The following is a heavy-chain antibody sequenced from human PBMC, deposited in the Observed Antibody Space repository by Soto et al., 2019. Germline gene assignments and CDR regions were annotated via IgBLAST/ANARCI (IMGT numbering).Heavy chain of an antibody. CDR1: GFTFSSYA. V-gene: IGHV3-23*01. J-gene: IGHJ3*02. D-gene: IGHD5-18*01. CDR2: ISGSGGST. Sequence: EVQLLESGGGLVQPGGSLRLSCAASGFTFSSYAMSWVRQAPGKGLEWVSTISGSGGSTYYADSVKGRFTISRDNSKNTLYMHMNSLRAEDTAVYYCAKGFEGSWIQLWLPGEVDIWGQWTMVTVSS. CDR3: AKGFEGSWIQLWLPGEVDI.